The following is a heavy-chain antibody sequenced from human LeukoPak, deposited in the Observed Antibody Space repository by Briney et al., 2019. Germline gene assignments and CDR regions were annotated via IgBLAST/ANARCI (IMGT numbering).Heavy chain of an antibody. Sequence: SETLSLTCAVYGGSFSDYCWTWIRQPPGKGLEWIGEINHSGSTNYNPSLKSRVTISVDTSENQFSLKLRSVTAADTAVYYCARGVLAHSNYIHNWFDPWGQGTLVTVSS. CDR2: INHSGST. V-gene: IGHV4-34*01. CDR1: GGSFSDYC. J-gene: IGHJ5*02. CDR3: ARGVLAHSNYIHNWFDP. D-gene: IGHD4-11*01.